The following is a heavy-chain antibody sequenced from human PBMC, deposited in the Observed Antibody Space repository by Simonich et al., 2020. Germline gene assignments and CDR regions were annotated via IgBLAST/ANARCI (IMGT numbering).Heavy chain of an antibody. Sequence: QVQLVQSGAEVKKPGASVKVSCKASGYTFTGYNMHWGGQAPGQGLEGMGWINPNSGGTNYAQKFQGRVTMTRDTSISTAYMELSRLRSDDTAVYYCARGRLTGDKGAFDIWGQGTMVTVSS. CDR3: ARGRLTGDKGAFDI. CDR1: GYTFTGYN. J-gene: IGHJ3*02. CDR2: INPNSGGT. D-gene: IGHD7-27*01. V-gene: IGHV1-2*02.